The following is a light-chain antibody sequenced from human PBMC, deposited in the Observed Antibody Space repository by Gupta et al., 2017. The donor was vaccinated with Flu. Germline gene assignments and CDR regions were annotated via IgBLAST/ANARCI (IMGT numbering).Light chain of an antibody. CDR3: QQESTSSLT. CDR2: QAS. CDR1: QSVSTW. Sequence: DIHMTQSPSTLSASVGDRVTVTCRASQSVSTWLAWYQQRPGKTPKILLQQASKLESRVPSRFSGSGPGTEFTLTISNLQPDDFATYYSQQESTSSLTFGRGSKVEIK. V-gene: IGKV1-5*03. J-gene: IGKJ4*01.